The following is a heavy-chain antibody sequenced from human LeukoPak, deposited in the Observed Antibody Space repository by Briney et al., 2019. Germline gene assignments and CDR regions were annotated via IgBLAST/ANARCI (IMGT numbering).Heavy chain of an antibody. CDR1: GYIFTGYY. V-gene: IGHV1-2*02. CDR2: INPNSGDT. Sequence: ASVKVSCRASGYIFTGYYMHWVRQAPGQGLEWMGWINPNSGDTNFAQKFQGRVTMTRDTSISTAYMELSRLRSDDTAVYYCERQLQLDYCGQGTLVTVSS. J-gene: IGHJ4*02. D-gene: IGHD1-1*01. CDR3: ERQLQLDY.